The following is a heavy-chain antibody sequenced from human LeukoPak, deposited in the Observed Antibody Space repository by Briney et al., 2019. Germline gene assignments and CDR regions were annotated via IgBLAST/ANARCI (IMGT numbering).Heavy chain of an antibody. Sequence: GGSLRLSCAASGFTFGSYYMSWVRQAPGKGLEWVANIKQDGSAKKYVDSVKGRFTISRDNAKNSLYLEMTSLRAEDTAVYYCARDKLTGDSYFIYWGQGTLVTVSS. CDR1: GFTFGSYY. J-gene: IGHJ4*02. CDR3: ARDKLTGDSYFIY. D-gene: IGHD7-27*01. CDR2: IKQDGSAK. V-gene: IGHV3-7*04.